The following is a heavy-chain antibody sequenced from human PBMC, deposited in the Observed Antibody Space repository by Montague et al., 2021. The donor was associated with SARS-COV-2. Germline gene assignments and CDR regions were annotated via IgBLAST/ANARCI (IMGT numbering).Heavy chain of an antibody. J-gene: IGHJ4*02. CDR1: GFSLSTRTVG. CDR3: AHRLPAVAAFDY. D-gene: IGHD6-6*01. Sequence: PALAKPTQTLTLTCTFSGFSLSTRTVGVGWIRQPPGKALEWLALIYWDDDKRYSPPLKSRLTITKVTSKNQVVLTMTNMDPEDTATYYCAHRLPAVAAFDYWGQGTLVTVSS. CDR2: IYWDDDK. V-gene: IGHV2-5*02.